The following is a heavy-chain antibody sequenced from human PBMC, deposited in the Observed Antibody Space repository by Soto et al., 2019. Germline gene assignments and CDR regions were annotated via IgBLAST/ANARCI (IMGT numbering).Heavy chain of an antibody. CDR3: ARKLAYGDYGPKIDY. Sequence: SETLSLTCTVSGGSISSGDYYWSWIRQPPGKGLEWIGYIYYSGSTYYNPSLKSRVTISVDTSKNQFSLKLSSVTAADTAVYYCARKLAYGDYGPKIDYWGQGTLVTVSS. V-gene: IGHV4-30-4*01. CDR2: IYYSGST. D-gene: IGHD4-17*01. CDR1: GGSISSGDYY. J-gene: IGHJ4*02.